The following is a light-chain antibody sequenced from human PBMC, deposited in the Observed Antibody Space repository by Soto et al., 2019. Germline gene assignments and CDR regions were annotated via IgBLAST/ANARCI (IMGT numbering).Light chain of an antibody. V-gene: IGKV2D-29*02. CDR2: EVA. J-gene: IGKJ4*01. CDR3: MQSIQLPLT. Sequence: DVVMTHTPLSLSVTPGQPASISCRSSQSLLDSDGKTYFYWYLQKPGQSPQLLIYEVAKRFSGVPDRFTGSGSGTDFTLKVSRVDAEDVGIYYCMQSIQLPLTFGGGTKVEIK. CDR1: QSLLDSDGKTY.